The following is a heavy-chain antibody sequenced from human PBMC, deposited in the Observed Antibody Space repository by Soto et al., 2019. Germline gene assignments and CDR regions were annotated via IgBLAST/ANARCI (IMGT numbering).Heavy chain of an antibody. CDR1: GGSFSGYY. Sequence: PSETLSLTCAVYGGSFSGYYCSWIRHPPGKGLEQIGEINHSGSTNYNPSIKSRVTISVDTSKNQFSLKLSSVTAADTAVYYCARGRELNMVRGNIKMNYYMDVWGKGTTVTVSS. D-gene: IGHD3-10*01. J-gene: IGHJ6*03. CDR3: ARGRELNMVRGNIKMNYYMDV. CDR2: INHSGST. V-gene: IGHV4-34*01.